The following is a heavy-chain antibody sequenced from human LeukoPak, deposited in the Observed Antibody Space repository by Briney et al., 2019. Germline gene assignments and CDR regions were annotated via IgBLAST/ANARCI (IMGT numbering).Heavy chain of an antibody. V-gene: IGHV1-46*02. CDR2: VNPSGSST. CDR3: APDTYH. CDR1: GYTYSY. Sequence: ASVEVSCKASGYTYSYMHWVRQAPGQGLEWMGAVNPSGSSTTYARQFQGRVTVTTDTSTSIVYMEMSSLRSEDTAIYYCAPDTYHWGQGTLVTVSS. J-gene: IGHJ5*02.